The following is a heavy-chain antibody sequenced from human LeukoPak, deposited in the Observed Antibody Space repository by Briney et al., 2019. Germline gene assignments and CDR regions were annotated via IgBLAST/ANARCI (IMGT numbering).Heavy chain of an antibody. Sequence: GGSLRLSCAASGFTFSSYGMHWVRQAPGKGLEWVAVISYDGSNKYYADSVKGRFTISRDNSKNTLYLQMNSLRAEDTAVYYCAKDQEYSSSWYDVPTNGMDVWGQGTTVTVSS. D-gene: IGHD6-13*01. V-gene: IGHV3-30*18. CDR2: ISYDGSNK. CDR1: GFTFSSYG. J-gene: IGHJ6*02. CDR3: AKDQEYSSSWYDVPTNGMDV.